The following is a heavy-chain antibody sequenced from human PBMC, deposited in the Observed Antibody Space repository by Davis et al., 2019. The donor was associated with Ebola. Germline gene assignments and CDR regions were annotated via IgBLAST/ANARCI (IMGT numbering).Heavy chain of an antibody. CDR2: INHSGST. V-gene: IGHV4-30-4*08. CDR3: ARGKVRGVIIGMDV. J-gene: IGHJ6*02. Sequence: LRLSCTVSGGSISSGGYYWSWIRQPPGKGLEWIGEINHSGSTKYNPSLKSRVTISIDTSKNQFSLKLSSVTAADTAVYYCARGKVRGVIIGMDVWGQGTTVTVSS. D-gene: IGHD3-10*01. CDR1: GGSISSGGYY.